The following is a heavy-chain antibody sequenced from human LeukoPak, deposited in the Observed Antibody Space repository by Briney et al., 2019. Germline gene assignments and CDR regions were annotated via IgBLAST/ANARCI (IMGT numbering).Heavy chain of an antibody. J-gene: IGHJ6*02. D-gene: IGHD2-15*01. Sequence: GGSLRLSCAASGFTFSSYAMSWVRQAPGKGLEWVSAISGSGDSTYYADSVKGRFTISRDNSKNTLYLQMNSLRAEDTAVYYCAKDGPDIVVVVAAVYYYYGMDVWGQGTTVTVSS. CDR3: AKDGPDIVVVVAAVYYYYGMDV. CDR2: ISGSGDST. V-gene: IGHV3-23*01. CDR1: GFTFSSYA.